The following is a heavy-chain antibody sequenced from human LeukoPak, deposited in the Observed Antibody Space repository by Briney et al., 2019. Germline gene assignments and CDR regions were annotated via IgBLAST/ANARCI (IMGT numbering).Heavy chain of an antibody. CDR2: ISYSGSVQ. D-gene: IGHD3-22*01. CDR3: ARSPRDSRDWTGTLDY. V-gene: IGHV3-30*03. Sequence: GGSLRLSCAASGFTFNNFGMHWVRQAPGKGREWVSVISYSGSVQFYADSVKGRFTISRDDSENTVHMQMNRLRVEDTAVYYCARSPRDSRDWTGTLDYWGQGALVTVSS. CDR1: GFTFNNFG. J-gene: IGHJ4*02.